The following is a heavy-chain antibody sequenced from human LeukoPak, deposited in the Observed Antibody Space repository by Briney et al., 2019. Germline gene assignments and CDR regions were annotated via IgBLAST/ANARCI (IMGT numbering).Heavy chain of an antibody. CDR1: GYTFTGYY. CDR3: ARVGRYSGYLDY. D-gene: IGHD5-12*01. Sequence: ASVKVSCKASGYTFTGYYMHWVRQAPGQGLEWMGWISAYNGNTNYAQKLQGRVTMTTDTSTSTAYMELRSLRSDDTAVYYCARVGRYSGYLDYWGQGTLVTVSS. J-gene: IGHJ4*02. CDR2: ISAYNGNT. V-gene: IGHV1-18*04.